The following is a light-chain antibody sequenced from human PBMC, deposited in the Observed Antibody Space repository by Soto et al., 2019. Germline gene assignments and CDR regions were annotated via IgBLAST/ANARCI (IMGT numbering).Light chain of an antibody. Sequence: QSVLTQPASVSGSPGQSITISCTGTSSNVGGYNYVSWYQQHPGKSPKLMIYDVSNRPSGFSNRFSGSKSGNTASLTISWLQSEDEADYYCSSYTSSSTYVFGTGTEVTVL. CDR1: SSNVGGYNY. CDR2: DVS. J-gene: IGLJ1*01. V-gene: IGLV2-14*01. CDR3: SSYTSSSTYV.